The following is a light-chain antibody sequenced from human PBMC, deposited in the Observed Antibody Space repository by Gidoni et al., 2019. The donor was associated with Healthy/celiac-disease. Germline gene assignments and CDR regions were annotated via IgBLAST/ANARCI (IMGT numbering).Light chain of an antibody. CDR1: QSLLHSNGYNY. CDR2: LGS. CDR3: MQALPPYT. V-gene: IGKV2-28*01. Sequence: DIVTTQSPLSLPVTPGEPASISCRSSQSLLHSNGYNYLDWYLQKPGQSPHLLIYLGSNRASGVPDRFSGSGSGTDFTLKISRVEAEDVGVYYCMQALPPYTFGQGTKLEIK. J-gene: IGKJ2*01.